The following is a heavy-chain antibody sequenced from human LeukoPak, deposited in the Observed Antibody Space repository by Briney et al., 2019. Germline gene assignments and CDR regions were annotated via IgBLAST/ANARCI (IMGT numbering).Heavy chain of an antibody. CDR1: VFTLSRHC. CDR3: ARDRAWNYFDY. CDR2: ISNDGSRK. J-gene: IGHJ4*02. Sequence: PGRSLRLSCAPSVFTLSRHCMQWVRQAPSKGREWVAIISNDGSRKYYAHSVEGRFTISRDNSKNTLYLQMDSLRAEDTAVYYCARDRAWNYFDYWGQGTLVTVSS. D-gene: IGHD3-3*01. V-gene: IGHV3-30*03.